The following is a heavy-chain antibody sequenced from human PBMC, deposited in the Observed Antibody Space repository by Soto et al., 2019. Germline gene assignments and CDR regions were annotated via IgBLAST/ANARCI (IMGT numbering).Heavy chain of an antibody. CDR2: IGGGDAST. J-gene: IGHJ3*02. CDR1: GFTFINYA. V-gene: IGHV3-23*01. Sequence: EVQLLESGGGLVQPGGSLRLSCAASGFTFINYAMSWVRQAPGKGLEWVSTIGGGDASTYYADSVKGRFTISRDNSNSALYLQMNSLRVGDTAIYYCAKGILVKPPGTRTFDIWGQGTMFIVSS. CDR3: AKGILVKPPGTRTFDI. D-gene: IGHD6-13*01.